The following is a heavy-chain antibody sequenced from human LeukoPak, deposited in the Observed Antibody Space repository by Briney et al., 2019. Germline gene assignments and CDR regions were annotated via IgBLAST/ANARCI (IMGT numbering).Heavy chain of an antibody. CDR3: ARFQGIAVADPYNWFHP. CDR2: INHSGST. D-gene: IGHD6-19*01. CDR1: GGSFSGYY. Sequence: KPSETLSLTCAVYGGSFSGYYWSWIRQPPGKGLEWIGEINHSGSTNYNPSLKSRVTISVDTSKNQFTLKLSSVTAADTAVYYCARFQGIAVADPYNWFHPWGQGTLVTVPS. V-gene: IGHV4-34*01. J-gene: IGHJ5*02.